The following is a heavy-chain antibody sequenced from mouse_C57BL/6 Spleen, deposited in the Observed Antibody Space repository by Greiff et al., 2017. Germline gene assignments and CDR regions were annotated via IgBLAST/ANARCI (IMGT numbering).Heavy chain of an antibody. CDR2: IDPSDSYT. CDR3: ARRRLEAMDY. D-gene: IGHD2-2*01. J-gene: IGHJ4*01. CDR1: GYTFTSYW. Sequence: QVQLQQPGAELVRPGTSVKLSCKASGYTFTSYWMHWVKQRPGQGLEWIGVIDPSDSYTNYNQKFKGKATLTVDTSSSTAYMQLSSLTSEDSAVYDCARRRLEAMDYWGQGTSVTVSS. V-gene: IGHV1-59*01.